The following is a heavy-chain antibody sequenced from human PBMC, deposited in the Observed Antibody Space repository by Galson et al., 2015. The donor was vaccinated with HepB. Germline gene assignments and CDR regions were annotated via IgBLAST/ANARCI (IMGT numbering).Heavy chain of an antibody. CDR3: ARDLYCSSTSCSNWFDP. CDR1: GYTFTSYD. J-gene: IGHJ5*02. CDR2: MNPNSGNT. Sequence: SVKVSCKASGYTFTSYDINWVRQATGQGLEWMGWMNPNSGNTGYAQKFQGRVTVTRNTSISTAYMELSSLRSEDTAVYYCARDLYCSSTSCSNWFDPWGQGTLVTVSS. D-gene: IGHD2-2*01. V-gene: IGHV1-8*01.